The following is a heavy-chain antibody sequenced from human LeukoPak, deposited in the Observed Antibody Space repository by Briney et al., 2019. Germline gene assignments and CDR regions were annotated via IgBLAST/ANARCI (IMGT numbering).Heavy chain of an antibody. CDR1: GFTLSSYG. CDR2: IWYDGSNK. J-gene: IGHJ4*02. CDR3: ARGDPSYYDSSGYYPHFDY. V-gene: IGHV3-33*01. D-gene: IGHD3-22*01. Sequence: GRSLRLSCAASGFTLSSYGMHWVRQAPGKGLEWVAVIWYDGSNKYYADSVKGRFTISRDNSKNTLYLQMNSLRAEDTAVYYCARGDPSYYDSSGYYPHFDYWGQGTLVTVSS.